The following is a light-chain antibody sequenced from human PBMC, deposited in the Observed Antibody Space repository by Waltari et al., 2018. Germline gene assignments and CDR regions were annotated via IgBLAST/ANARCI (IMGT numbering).Light chain of an antibody. J-gene: IGKJ1*01. Sequence: EIVLTQSPGTLSLSPGDRATLSCRASQSVSRDFLAWHQQKPGQPPRLLIYGASSRATGIPDRFSGSGSGTDFTLTISRLEPEDFAVYYCQQYGTSPRTFGQGTKVEI. CDR2: GAS. CDR1: QSVSRDF. CDR3: QQYGTSPRT. V-gene: IGKV3-20*01.